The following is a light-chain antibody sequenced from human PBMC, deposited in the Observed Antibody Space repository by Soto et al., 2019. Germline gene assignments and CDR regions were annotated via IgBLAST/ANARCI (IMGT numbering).Light chain of an antibody. CDR2: NVY. V-gene: IGLV2-14*03. Sequence: QSVLTQPASVSGSPGQSITISCTGTSSDVGAYNFVSWHQQHPGKAPKLMIYNVYDRPSGISYRFSGSKSGNTASLTISGLQGEDEADYYCSSYTSSTTPSVFGTGTKVTVL. CDR1: SSDVGAYNF. CDR3: SSYTSSTTPSV. J-gene: IGLJ1*01.